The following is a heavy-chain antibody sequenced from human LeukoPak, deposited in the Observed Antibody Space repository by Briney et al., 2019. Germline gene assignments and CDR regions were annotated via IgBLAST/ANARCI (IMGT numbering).Heavy chain of an antibody. Sequence: PSETLSLTCTVSGGSISSSSYYWGWIRQPPGKGLEWIGSIYYSGSTYYNPSLKSRVTISVDTSKNQFSLKLSSVTAADTAVYYCASGISGLYFDYWGQGTLVIVSS. CDR2: IYYSGST. V-gene: IGHV4-39*01. J-gene: IGHJ4*02. CDR3: ASGISGLYFDY. D-gene: IGHD1-26*01. CDR1: GGSISSSSYY.